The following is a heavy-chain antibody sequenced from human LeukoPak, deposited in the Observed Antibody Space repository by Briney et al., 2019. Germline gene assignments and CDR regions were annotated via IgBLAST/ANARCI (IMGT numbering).Heavy chain of an antibody. CDR3: AKDPEGYYGSGGLDY. CDR1: GFPFSSYA. D-gene: IGHD3-10*01. J-gene: IGHJ4*02. V-gene: IGHV3-23*01. Sequence: GSLRLSCAASGFPFSSYAMSWVRQAPGKGLEWVAAISGSGGSTYYADSVKGRFTISRDNSKNTMYLQMNSLRAEDTAVYSCAKDPEGYYGSGGLDYWGQGTLVTVSS. CDR2: ISGSGGST.